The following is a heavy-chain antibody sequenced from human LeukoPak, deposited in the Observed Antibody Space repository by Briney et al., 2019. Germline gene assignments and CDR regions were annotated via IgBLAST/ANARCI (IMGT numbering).Heavy chain of an antibody. V-gene: IGHV3-30*02. D-gene: IGHD3-3*01. CDR1: GFTFSSYG. CDR2: IRYDGSNE. J-gene: IGHJ3*02. Sequence: RAGGSLRLSCAASGFTFSSYGMHWVRQAPGKGLEWVAFIRYDGSNEYYADSVKGRFTISRDNSKNTLYLQMNSLRAEDTAVYYCAKDRFNDFWSGSNDDAFDIWGQGTMVTVSS. CDR3: AKDRFNDFWSGSNDDAFDI.